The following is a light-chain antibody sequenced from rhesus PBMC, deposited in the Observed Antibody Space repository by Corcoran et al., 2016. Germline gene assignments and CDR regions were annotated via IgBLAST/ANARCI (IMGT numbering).Light chain of an antibody. V-gene: IGKV1-22*01. CDR3: QQYSSRPLT. CDR1: QGISSW. Sequence: DIQMTQSPSSLSASVGDTVTITCRASQGISSWLAWYQQKPGNAPKLLIYKASSLQSGVPSRFSGSGAGTDCTLTITSLQSEDFATYYCQQYSSRPLTFGGGTKVELK. J-gene: IGKJ4*01. CDR2: KAS.